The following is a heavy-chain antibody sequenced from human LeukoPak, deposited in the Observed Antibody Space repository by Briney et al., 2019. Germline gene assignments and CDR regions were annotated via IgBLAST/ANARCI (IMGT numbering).Heavy chain of an antibody. CDR1: GGSISSSSNY. V-gene: IGHV4-39*01. CDR2: IYYSGST. Sequence: SETLSLTCTVSGGSISSSSNYWGWIRQPPGKGLEWIGSIYYSGSTYYNPSLKSRVTISVDTSKNQFSLKLSSVTAADTAVYYCAGKYSGSFALTYYYGMDVWGQGTTVTVSS. CDR3: AGKYSGSFALTYYYGMDV. J-gene: IGHJ6*02. D-gene: IGHD1-26*01.